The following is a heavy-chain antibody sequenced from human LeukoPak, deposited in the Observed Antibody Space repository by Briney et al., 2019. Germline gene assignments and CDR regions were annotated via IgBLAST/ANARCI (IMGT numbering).Heavy chain of an antibody. J-gene: IGHJ5*02. CDR3: YCRDDLPA. D-gene: IGHD5-24*01. CDR2: VDANGRTT. V-gene: IGHV3-64D*06. CDR1: GFTVTHYA. Sequence: PGGSLRLSCSASGFTVTHYAMHWVRQAPGKGLEYVSAVDANGRTTYYADSVKGRFTISGDDSKNTLYLHMSSLRPEDTAIYYCYCRDDLPAWGQGTLVTISS.